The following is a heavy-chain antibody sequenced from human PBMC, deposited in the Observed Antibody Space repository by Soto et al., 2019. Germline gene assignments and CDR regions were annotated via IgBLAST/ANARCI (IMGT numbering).Heavy chain of an antibody. V-gene: IGHV1-69*02. J-gene: IGHJ3*01. CDR3: ASLAVADVAFDL. Sequence: QVQLVQSGADVTKPGSSVKVSGKAYGGTFSSYTISWVRQAPGQGLEWMGRSIPILGIAKYAQKFQGRVTITAHKASSTDYLELSSLRSAATALYYCASLAVADVAFDLWGQATMVTVSS. CDR1: GGTFSSYT. CDR2: SIPILGIA. D-gene: IGHD6-19*01.